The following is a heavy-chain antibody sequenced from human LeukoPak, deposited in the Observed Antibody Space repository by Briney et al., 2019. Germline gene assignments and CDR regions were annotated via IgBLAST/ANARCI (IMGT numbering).Heavy chain of an antibody. CDR1: GGSISSSSYY. V-gene: IGHV4-61*01. CDR2: IYYSGST. CDR3: ASFSTVTAGDYYYGMDV. D-gene: IGHD4-11*01. Sequence: SETLSLTCTVSGGSISSSSYYWSWIRQPPGKGLEWIGYIYYSGSTNYNPSLKSRVTISVDTSKNQFSLKLSSVTAADTAVYYCASFSTVTAGDYYYGMDVWGQGTTVTVSS. J-gene: IGHJ6*02.